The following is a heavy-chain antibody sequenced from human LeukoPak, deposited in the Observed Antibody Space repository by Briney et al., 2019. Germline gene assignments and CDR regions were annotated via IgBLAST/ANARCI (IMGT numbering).Heavy chain of an antibody. V-gene: IGHV3-23*01. D-gene: IGHD1-1*01. CDR1: GFTFSSYP. Sequence: PGGSLRLSCAASGFTFSSYPMSWVRQAPEKGLEWVSAISGGGDNTYYAASVMGRFTISRDNSKNTLYLQMNSLRVEDTAIYYCAKEDVSGPTTGFGPWGQGTLVTVSS. CDR2: ISGGGDNT. CDR3: AKEDVSGPTTGFGP. J-gene: IGHJ5*02.